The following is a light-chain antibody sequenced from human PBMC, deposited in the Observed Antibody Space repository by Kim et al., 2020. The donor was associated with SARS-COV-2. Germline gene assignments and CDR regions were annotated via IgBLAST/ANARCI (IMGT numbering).Light chain of an antibody. J-gene: IGLJ3*02. CDR1: SDNRGNNY. CDR2: DDN. CDR3: GTGDSRLRAWV. Sequence: NVTITQSGASDNRGNNYETASKQPHETAPKPLFSDDNKRPSGIPDRFSGANAGTSATLGITGLQTGDEADYHCGTGDSRLRAWVFGGGTKLTVL. V-gene: IGLV1-51*01.